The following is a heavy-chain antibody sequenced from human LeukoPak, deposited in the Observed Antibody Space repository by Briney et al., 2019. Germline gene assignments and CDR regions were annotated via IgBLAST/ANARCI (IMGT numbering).Heavy chain of an antibody. J-gene: IGHJ4*02. CDR1: GFTFSSYA. Sequence: GGSLRLSCAASGFTFSSYAMSWVRQAPGKGLEWVPAISGSGGSTYYADSVKGRFTISRDNSKNTLYLQMNSLRAEDTAVYYCAKDLGVSDNYYDSSGYSIDYWGQGTLVTVSS. CDR2: ISGSGGST. V-gene: IGHV3-23*01. CDR3: AKDLGVSDNYYDSSGYSIDY. D-gene: IGHD3-22*01.